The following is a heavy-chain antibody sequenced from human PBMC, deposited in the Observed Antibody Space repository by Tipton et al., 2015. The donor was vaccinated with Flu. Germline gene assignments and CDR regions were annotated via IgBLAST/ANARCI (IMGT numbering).Heavy chain of an antibody. D-gene: IGHD1-26*01. CDR2: IYYSGNT. J-gene: IGHJ1*01. CDR1: GGSISSVTYY. V-gene: IGHV4-39*07. Sequence: TLSLTCTVSGGSISSVTYYWGWIRQPPGKGLEWIGNIYYSGNTYYNPSLKSRVTISVDRSKNQLSLKLNSVTAADTAVYYCARYGTYDGSRYFQHWGQGTLVTVSS. CDR3: ARYGTYDGSRYFQH.